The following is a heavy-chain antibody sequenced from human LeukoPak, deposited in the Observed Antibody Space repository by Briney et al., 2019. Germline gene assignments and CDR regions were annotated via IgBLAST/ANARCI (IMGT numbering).Heavy chain of an antibody. CDR3: ARRGIRFVSSGWYDY. CDR1: GGTFSSYA. V-gene: IGHV1-69*05. Sequence: GAAVKVSCKASGGTFSSYAISWVRQAPGQGLEWMGGIIPIFGTANYAQKFQGRVTITTDESTSTAYMELSSLRSEDTAVYYCARRGIRFVSSGWYDYWGQGTLVTVSS. J-gene: IGHJ4*02. D-gene: IGHD6-19*01. CDR2: IIPIFGTA.